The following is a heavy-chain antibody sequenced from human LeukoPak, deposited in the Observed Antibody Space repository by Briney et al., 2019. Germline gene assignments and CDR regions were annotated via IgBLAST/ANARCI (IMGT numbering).Heavy chain of an antibody. Sequence: GGSLRLSCAASGFTFSSSGMHWVRQATGKGLEWVSAIGTAGDTYYPGSVKGRFTISRENAKNSLYLQMNSLRAGDTAVYYCARTPQQQLVLSYWYFDLWGRGTLVTVSS. CDR1: GFTFSSSG. CDR2: IGTAGDT. D-gene: IGHD6-13*01. J-gene: IGHJ2*01. CDR3: ARTPQQQLVLSYWYFDL. V-gene: IGHV3-13*01.